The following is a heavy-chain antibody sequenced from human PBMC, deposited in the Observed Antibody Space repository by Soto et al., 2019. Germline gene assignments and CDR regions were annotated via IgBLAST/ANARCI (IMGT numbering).Heavy chain of an antibody. V-gene: IGHV3-74*01. CDR2: INSDGSST. J-gene: IGHJ4*02. CDR1: GLTFSSYW. D-gene: IGHD3-3*01. Sequence: GGSLRLSCAASGLTFSSYWMHWVRQAPGKGLVWVSRINSDGSSTCYADSVKGRFTISRNNAKKTLYLQMNSLRAEDTAVYYWARAAQDYDFWSSYYSYYFDYWGQGTLVTVSS. CDR3: ARAAQDYDFWSSYYSYYFDY.